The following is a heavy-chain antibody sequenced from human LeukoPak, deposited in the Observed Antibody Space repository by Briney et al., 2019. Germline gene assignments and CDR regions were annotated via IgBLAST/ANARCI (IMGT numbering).Heavy chain of an antibody. J-gene: IGHJ4*02. CDR1: GGSISSGGYY. V-gene: IGHV4-31*03. CDR3: ARGAEGSSWYYGRYFDY. D-gene: IGHD6-13*01. CDR2: IYYSGST. Sequence: PSETLSLTCTVSGGSISSGGYYWSWIRQHPGTGLEWIGYIYYSGSTYYNPSLKSRVTISVDTSKNQFSLKLSSVTAADTAVYYCARGAEGSSWYYGRYFDYWGQGTLVTVSS.